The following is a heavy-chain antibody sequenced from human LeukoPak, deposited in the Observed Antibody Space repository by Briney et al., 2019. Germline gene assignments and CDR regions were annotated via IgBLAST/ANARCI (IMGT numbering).Heavy chain of an antibody. CDR2: IYTSGST. D-gene: IGHD1-26*01. J-gene: IGHJ3*02. CDR1: GGSISSGSYY. Sequence: SETLSLTCTVSGGSISSGSYYWSWIRQPAGKGLEWIGRIYTSGSTNYNPSLKSRVTISVDTSKNQFSLKLSSVTAADTAVYYCARAGIVGARRNAFDIWGQGTMVTVSS. V-gene: IGHV4-61*02. CDR3: ARAGIVGARRNAFDI.